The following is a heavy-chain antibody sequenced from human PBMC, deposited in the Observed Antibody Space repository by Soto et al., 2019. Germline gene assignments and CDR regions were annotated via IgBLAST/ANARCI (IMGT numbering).Heavy chain of an antibody. D-gene: IGHD1-1*01. CDR3: VRDGTKTLRDWFDP. J-gene: IGHJ5*02. CDR2: IYATGTT. CDR1: GASISGFY. Sequence: SETLSLTCTVSGASISGFYWSWIRKSAGKGLEWIGRIYATGTTDYNPSLKSRVMMSVDTSKKQFSLKLRSVTAADTAVYYCVRDGTKTLRDWFDPWGQGISITVSS. V-gene: IGHV4-4*07.